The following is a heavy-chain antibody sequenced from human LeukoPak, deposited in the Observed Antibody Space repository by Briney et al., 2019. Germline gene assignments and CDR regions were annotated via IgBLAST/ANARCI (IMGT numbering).Heavy chain of an antibody. CDR2: IYTSGST. J-gene: IGHJ3*02. V-gene: IGHV4-4*07. Sequence: SETLSLTCTVSGGSISSYYWSWIRQPAGKGLEWIGRIYTSGSTNYNPSLKSRVTMSVDTSKNQFSLKLSSVTAADTAVYYCARHGVLRFLEWSRGAFDIWGQGTMVTVSS. CDR1: GGSISSYY. D-gene: IGHD3-3*01. CDR3: ARHGVLRFLEWSRGAFDI.